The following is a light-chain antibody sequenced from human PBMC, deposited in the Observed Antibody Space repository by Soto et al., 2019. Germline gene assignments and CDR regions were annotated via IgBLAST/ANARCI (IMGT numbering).Light chain of an antibody. CDR3: AAWDDSLNGYV. V-gene: IGLV1-44*01. Sequence: QSVLTQPPSTSGTPGQRVTISCSGSSSNIGSNTVNWYQQLPGTAPRLLIYSNNQRPSGVPDRFSGSKSGTSASLAISGLQSEDEADYYWAAWDDSLNGYVFGTGTKRTVL. CDR1: SSNIGSNT. J-gene: IGLJ1*01. CDR2: SNN.